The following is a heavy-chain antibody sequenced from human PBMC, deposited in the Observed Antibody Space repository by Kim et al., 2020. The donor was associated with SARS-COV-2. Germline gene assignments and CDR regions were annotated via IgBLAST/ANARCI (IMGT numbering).Heavy chain of an antibody. D-gene: IGHD3-9*01. Sequence: FTISRDNAKNSLYLQMNSLRAEDTAVYYCARDRSYDILTGYRRRDGMDVWGQGTTVTVSS. V-gene: IGHV3-11*06. CDR3: ARDRSYDILTGYRRRDGMDV. J-gene: IGHJ6*02.